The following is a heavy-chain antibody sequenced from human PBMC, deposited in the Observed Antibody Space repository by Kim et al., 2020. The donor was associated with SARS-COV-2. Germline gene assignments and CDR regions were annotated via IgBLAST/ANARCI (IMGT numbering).Heavy chain of an antibody. D-gene: IGHD3-22*01. V-gene: IGHV3-23*03. J-gene: IGHJ4*02. CDR2: IYSGGSST. Sequence: GGSLRLSCAASGFTFSSYAMSWVRQAPGKGLVWVSVIYSGGSSTYYADSVKGRFTISRDNSKNTLYLQMNSLRAEDTAVYYCAKGEYYDSSGYRWGQGTLVTVSS. CDR1: GFTFSSYA. CDR3: AKGEYYDSSGYR.